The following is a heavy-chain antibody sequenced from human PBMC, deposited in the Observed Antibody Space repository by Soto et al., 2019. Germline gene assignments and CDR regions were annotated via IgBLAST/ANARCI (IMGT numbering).Heavy chain of an antibody. CDR1: GGSISSDSSY. J-gene: IGHJ4*02. D-gene: IGHD3-3*01. CDR3: AGAHETPSIFGVALPYFFDS. CDR2: IFYSGAF. V-gene: IGHV4-31*03. Sequence: VQLQESGPGLVKPSQTLSLTCTVSGGSISSDSSYWSWIRQRPGMGLEWIGYIFYSGAFYYTPSLRGRVMTLADTSKNPFPLRLSSVTAADTAVYYCAGAHETPSIFGVALPYFFDSWGQGTQVTVSS.